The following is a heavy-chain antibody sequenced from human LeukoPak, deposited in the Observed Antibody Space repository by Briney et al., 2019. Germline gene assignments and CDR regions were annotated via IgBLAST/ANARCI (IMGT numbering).Heavy chain of an antibody. J-gene: IGHJ5*02. CDR3: ASSRRVVPAAIFWFDP. CDR2: INHSGST. V-gene: IGHV4-34*01. CDR1: GGSFSGYY. Sequence: SETLSLTCAVYGGSFSGYYWSWIRQPPGKGLEWIGEINHSGSTNYNPSLKSRVTISVGTSKNQFSLKLSSVTAADTAVYYCASSRRVVPAAIFWFDPWGQGTLVTVSS. D-gene: IGHD2-2*01.